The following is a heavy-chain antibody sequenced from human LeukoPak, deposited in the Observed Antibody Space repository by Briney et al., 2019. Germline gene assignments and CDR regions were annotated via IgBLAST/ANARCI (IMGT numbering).Heavy chain of an antibody. CDR2: IIPIFGTA. CDR3: AAGLTTVVTPWDLDCASDV. Sequence: SVKVSCKASGGTFSSYAISWVRQAPGQGLEWMGGIIPIFGTANYAQKFQGRVTNTADESHSTAYMEPKSLRSEDTAVSDCAAGLTTVVTPWDLDCASDVWGQGTTVTVYS. D-gene: IGHD4-23*01. J-gene: IGHJ6*02. V-gene: IGHV1-69*13. CDR1: GGTFSSYA.